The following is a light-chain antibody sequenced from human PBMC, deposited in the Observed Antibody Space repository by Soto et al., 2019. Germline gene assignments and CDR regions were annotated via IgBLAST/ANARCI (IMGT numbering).Light chain of an antibody. CDR1: QNIRNNF. Sequence: DILFTQSPATLSLSPGERATLSCRASQNIRNNFLAWYQHSPGQAPRLLIYGASTRASGIPDRFSGSGSGTDFTLTINGXEPEDFALYFCQQYGGSMETFGQGTKVDIK. J-gene: IGKJ1*01. CDR2: GAS. CDR3: QQYGGSMET. V-gene: IGKV3-20*01.